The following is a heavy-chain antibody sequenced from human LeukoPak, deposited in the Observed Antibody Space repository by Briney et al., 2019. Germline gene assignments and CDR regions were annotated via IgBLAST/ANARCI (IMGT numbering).Heavy chain of an antibody. CDR3: ARADCGSTSCSRFYYYYYGMDV. CDR2: MNPNSGNT. J-gene: IGHJ6*02. Sequence: ASVKVSCKASGYTFTSYDINWVRQATGQGLEWMGWMNPNSGNTGYAQKFQGRVTMTRNTSISTAYMELSSLRSEDTAVYYCARADCGSTSCSRFYYYYYGMDVWGQGTTVTVSS. CDR1: GYTFTSYD. V-gene: IGHV1-8*01. D-gene: IGHD2-2*01.